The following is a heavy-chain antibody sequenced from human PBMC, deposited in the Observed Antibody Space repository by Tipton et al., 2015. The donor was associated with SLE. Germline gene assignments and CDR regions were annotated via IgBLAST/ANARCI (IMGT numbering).Heavy chain of an antibody. CDR1: GDSFTDYGHY. CDR2: VYHSGSS. J-gene: IGHJ3*02. CDR3: ARDPFLIYGXXITPGIAAFDM. Sequence: LRLSCTFSGDSFTDYGHYXGRIRQPPGKGLEWIASVYHSGSSYYNPSLKRRVAMSVDTSKSQFSLRLSSLTAADTALYYCARDPFLIYGXXITPGIAAFDMWSQGTMVXVSS. V-gene: IGHV4-39*07. D-gene: IGHD2/OR15-2a*01.